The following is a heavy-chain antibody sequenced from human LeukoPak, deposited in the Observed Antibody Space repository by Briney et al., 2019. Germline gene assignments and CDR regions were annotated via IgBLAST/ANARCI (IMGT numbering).Heavy chain of an antibody. V-gene: IGHV3-53*01. CDR1: GFTVSSTY. Sequence: GGSLRASCAASGFTVSSTYMSWVRQAPGQGLEWVSLIYSSGSTFYADSVQGRFTVSRDNSKNTLYLQMNSLRAEDTAMYYCARDSSSFPNYFDFWGQGALVTVSS. D-gene: IGHD3-3*02. CDR2: IYSSGST. CDR3: ARDSSSFPNYFDF. J-gene: IGHJ4*02.